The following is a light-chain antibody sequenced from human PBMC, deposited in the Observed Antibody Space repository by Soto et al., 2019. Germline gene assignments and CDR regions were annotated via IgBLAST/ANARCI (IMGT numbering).Light chain of an antibody. Sequence: EIVMTRSPATLSVPPGERVPLSCRATQSVGSNLAWDQQQPGQAPRPLIYASSTWATGIPARFSGSGSGTDFTLSISRLEPEDFAVYYCQQYASSPLLTFGGGTKVDIK. J-gene: IGKJ4*01. CDR3: QQYASSPLLT. CDR2: ASS. CDR1: QSVGSN. V-gene: IGKV3-15*01.